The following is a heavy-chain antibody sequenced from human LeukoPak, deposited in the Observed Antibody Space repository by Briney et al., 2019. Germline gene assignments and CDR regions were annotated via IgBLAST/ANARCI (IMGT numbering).Heavy chain of an antibody. Sequence: SETLSLTCTVSGGSISSYYWSWIRQPPGKGLEWIGYIYYSGSTDYNPSLKGRVTISVDTSKNQFSLKLSSLTAADTAVYYCAREGVTKYYFDYWGQGTLVTVSS. D-gene: IGHD4-11*01. V-gene: IGHV4-59*01. CDR1: GGSISSYY. CDR2: IYYSGST. CDR3: AREGVTKYYFDY. J-gene: IGHJ4*02.